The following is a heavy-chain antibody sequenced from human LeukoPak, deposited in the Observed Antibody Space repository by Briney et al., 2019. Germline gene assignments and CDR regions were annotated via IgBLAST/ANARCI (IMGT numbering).Heavy chain of an antibody. CDR1: GFTFTMYG. Sequence: GGSLRLSCAASGFTFTMYGMHWVRQAPGKGLEWVAFIGYDGENKHYADSVKGRFTISRDNAKNTLSLQMNSLRTEDTAVYYCAKDGRYYDSSGYLAWGQGTVVTVSS. CDR3: AKDGRYYDSSGYLA. D-gene: IGHD3-22*01. CDR2: IGYDGENK. J-gene: IGHJ1*01. V-gene: IGHV3-30*02.